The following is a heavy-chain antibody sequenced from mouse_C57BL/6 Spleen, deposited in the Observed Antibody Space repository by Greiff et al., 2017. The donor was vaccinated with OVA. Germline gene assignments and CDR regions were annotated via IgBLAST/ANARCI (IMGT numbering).Heavy chain of an antibody. V-gene: IGHV1-69*01. CDR3: ARSGDGNSLDY. Sequence: VQLQQPGAELVMPGASVKLSCKASGYTFTSYWMHWVKQRPGQGLEWIGEIDPSDSYTNYNQKFKGKSTLTVDKSSSTAYMQLSSLTSEDSAVYYCARSGDGNSLDYWGQGTTLTVSS. CDR1: GYTFTSYW. J-gene: IGHJ2*01. D-gene: IGHD2-1*01. CDR2: IDPSDSYT.